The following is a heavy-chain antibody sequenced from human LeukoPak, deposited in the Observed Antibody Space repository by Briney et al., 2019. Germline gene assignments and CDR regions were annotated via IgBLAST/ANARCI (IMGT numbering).Heavy chain of an antibody. J-gene: IGHJ5*02. V-gene: IGHV3-21*01. CDR2: ISTGSNYI. D-gene: IGHD2-21*01. CDR3: AKNVESKTLIPRSLFDP. CDR1: GFTFGSYD. Sequence: GGSLRLSCTASGFTFGSYDMNWVRQAPGKGLEWVSTISTGSNYIYYADSVKGRFTISRDNAKGSLYLQMSSLRAEDTAVYYCAKNVESKTLIPRSLFDPWGQGTLVTVSS.